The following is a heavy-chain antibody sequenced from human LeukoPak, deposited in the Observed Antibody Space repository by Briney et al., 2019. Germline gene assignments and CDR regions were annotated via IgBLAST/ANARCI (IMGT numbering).Heavy chain of an antibody. V-gene: IGHV4-61*05. D-gene: IGHD3-22*01. CDR1: GGSISSSSYY. Sequence: SETLSLTCTVSGGSISSSSYYWGWIRQPPGKRLEWIGYIYYSGTTNYNPSLKSRLTISVDTSKNQFSLKLSSVTAADTAVYYCARSYDSSGYYPQGAFDIWGQGTMVTVSS. CDR3: ARSYDSSGYYPQGAFDI. CDR2: IYYSGTT. J-gene: IGHJ3*02.